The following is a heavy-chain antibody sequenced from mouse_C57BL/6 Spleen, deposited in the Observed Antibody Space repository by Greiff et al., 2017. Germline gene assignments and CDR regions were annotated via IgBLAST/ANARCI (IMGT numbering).Heavy chain of an antibody. CDR3: TRWSGMDY. J-gene: IGHJ4*01. Sequence: QVQLQQSGAELVRPGASVTLSCKASGYTFTDYEMHWVKQTPVHGLEWIGAIDPETGGTAYNQKFKGKATLTADKSSSTAYMELRSLTSEDSAVYYCTRWSGMDYWGQGTSVTVSS. V-gene: IGHV1-15*01. CDR1: GYTFTDYE. CDR2: IDPETGGT.